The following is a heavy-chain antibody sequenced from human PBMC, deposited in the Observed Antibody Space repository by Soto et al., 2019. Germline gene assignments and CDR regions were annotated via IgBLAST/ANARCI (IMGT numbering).Heavy chain of an antibody. CDR1: GGSFSGYY. D-gene: IGHD2-2*01. CDR2: INHSGST. Sequence: SETLSLTCAVYGGSFSGYYWSWIRQPPGKGLEWIGEINHSGSTNYNPSLKSRVTISVDTSKNQFSLKLSSVTAADTAVYYCARGSAGTADPIRADDAFDIWGQGTMVTV. CDR3: ARGSAGTADPIRADDAFDI. J-gene: IGHJ3*02. V-gene: IGHV4-34*01.